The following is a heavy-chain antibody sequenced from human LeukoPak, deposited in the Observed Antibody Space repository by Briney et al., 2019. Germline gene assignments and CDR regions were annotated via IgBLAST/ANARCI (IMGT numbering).Heavy chain of an antibody. D-gene: IGHD5-18*01. V-gene: IGHV5-51*01. CDR3: ARQGSGYSPTYYYYMDV. CDR1: GYSFTSYW. Sequence: GESLKISCKGSGYSFTSYWIGWVRQMPGKGLEWMGIIYPGDSDTRYSPSFQGQVTISANKSISTAYLQWSSLKASDTAMYYCARQGSGYSPTYYYYMDVWGKGTTVTISS. CDR2: IYPGDSDT. J-gene: IGHJ6*03.